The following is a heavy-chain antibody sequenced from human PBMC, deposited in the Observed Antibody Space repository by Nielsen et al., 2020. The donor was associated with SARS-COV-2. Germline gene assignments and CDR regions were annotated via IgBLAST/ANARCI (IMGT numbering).Heavy chain of an antibody. J-gene: IGHJ4*02. CDR1: GFTFDDYA. D-gene: IGHD3-10*01. V-gene: IGHV3-9*01. CDR3: AKGTTMVRGVTVDY. CDR2: ISWNSGSI. Sequence: SLKISCAASGFTFDDYAMHWVRQAPGKGLEWVSGISWNSGSIGYADSVKGRITISRDNAKNSLYLQMNSLRAEDTALYYCAKGTTMVRGVTVDYWGQGTLVTVSS.